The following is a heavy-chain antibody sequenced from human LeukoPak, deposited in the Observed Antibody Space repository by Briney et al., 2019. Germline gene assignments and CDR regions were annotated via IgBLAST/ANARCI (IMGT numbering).Heavy chain of an antibody. V-gene: IGHV3-23*01. D-gene: IGHD6-13*01. CDR2: ISGSGDST. J-gene: IGHJ4*02. Sequence: GGSLRLSCAASGFIFGKYWMSWVRQAPGKGLEWVSAISGSGDSTYYGDSVKGRFTISRDNSKNTLYLQMNSLRAEDTAVYYCAKTRPLDSSSWSHGDYWGQGTLVTVSS. CDR3: AKTRPLDSSSWSHGDY. CDR1: GFIFGKYW.